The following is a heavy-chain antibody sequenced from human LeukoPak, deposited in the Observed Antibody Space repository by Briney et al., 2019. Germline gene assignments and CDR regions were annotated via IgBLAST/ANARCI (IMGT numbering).Heavy chain of an antibody. CDR2: IYYSGST. CDR1: GGSISSYY. CDR3: ARVERRDGYNFFGYFDY. Sequence: SETLSLTCTVSGGSISSYYWSWIRQPPGKGLEWIGYIYYSGSTNYNPSLKSRVTISVDTSKNQFPLKLSSVTAADTAVYYCARVERRDGYNFFGYFDYWGQGTLVTVSS. D-gene: IGHD5-24*01. V-gene: IGHV4-59*08. J-gene: IGHJ4*02.